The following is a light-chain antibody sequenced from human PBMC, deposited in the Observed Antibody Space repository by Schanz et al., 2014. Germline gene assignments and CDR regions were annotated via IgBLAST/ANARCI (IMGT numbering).Light chain of an antibody. Sequence: QSALTQPAFVSASPGQSITISCTGTATDIGGTYLVSWYQQNPGEAPKLLILGDNHRPSGVSNRFSGSKSANTASLTISGLQAEDEATYYCCSYSHTRTFVLFGGGTKVTVL. CDR1: ATDIGGTYL. V-gene: IGLV2-23*02. J-gene: IGLJ2*01. CDR2: GDN. CDR3: CSYSHTRTFVL.